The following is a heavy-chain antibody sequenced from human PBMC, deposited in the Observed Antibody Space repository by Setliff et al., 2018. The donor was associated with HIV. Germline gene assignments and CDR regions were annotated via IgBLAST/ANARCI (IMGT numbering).Heavy chain of an antibody. CDR2: IYNSAST. CDR1: GRSFSGYY. V-gene: IGHV4-34*09. J-gene: IGHJ5*02. CDR3: ARAPLSGGSFGWFDP. D-gene: IGHD2-15*01. Sequence: SETLSLTCAVYGRSFSGYYWNWIRQSPGKGLEWIGYIYNSASTSYNPSLKSRVTISVDTSKNQFSLKLSSVTAADTAVCYCARAPLSGGSFGWFDPWGQGTLVTVS.